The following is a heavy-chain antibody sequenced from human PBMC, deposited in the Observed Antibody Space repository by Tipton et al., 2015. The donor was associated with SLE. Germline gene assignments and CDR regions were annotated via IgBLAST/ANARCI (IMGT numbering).Heavy chain of an antibody. D-gene: IGHD6-13*01. V-gene: IGHV4-39*07. Sequence: PGLVKPSETLSLTCTVSGGSISSSNYYWGWIRQPPGKGLEWIGSIYYSGSNTYYNPSLKSRVTISVDASKNQFFLKLSSVTAADTALYYCASPDGSTSWFDWGQGKLVTVSS. J-gene: IGHJ4*02. CDR1: GGSISSSNYY. CDR2: IYYSGSNT. CDR3: ASPDGSTSWFD.